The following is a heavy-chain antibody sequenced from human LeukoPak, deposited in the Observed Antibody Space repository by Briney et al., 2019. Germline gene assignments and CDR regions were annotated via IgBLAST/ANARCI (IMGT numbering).Heavy chain of an antibody. D-gene: IGHD3-22*01. V-gene: IGHV4-61*01. CDR2: IYYSGST. CDR1: GGSVSSGSYY. Sequence: SETLSLTCTVSGGSVSSGSYYWSWIRQPPGKGLEWIGYIYYSGSTNYNPSLKSRVTISVDTSKNQFSLKLSSVTAADTAVYYCASFRSSGQLKSAFDIWGQGTMVTASS. CDR3: ASFRSSGQLKSAFDI. J-gene: IGHJ3*02.